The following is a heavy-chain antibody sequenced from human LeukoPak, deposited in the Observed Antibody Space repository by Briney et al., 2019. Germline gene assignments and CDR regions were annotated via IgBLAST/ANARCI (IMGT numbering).Heavy chain of an antibody. CDR1: GLAFSNCW. CDR2: IKPDGSDK. J-gene: IGHJ4*02. D-gene: IGHD3-10*01. Sequence: GGSLRLSCAASGLAFSNCWMTWVRQSPGKGLEWVAIIKPDGSDKFHVDSVKGRFTISRDNAKNSLYLQMSNLRAEDTAVYYCARGGHRQKEFWGQGTLVTVSS. V-gene: IGHV3-7*01. CDR3: ARGGHRQKEF.